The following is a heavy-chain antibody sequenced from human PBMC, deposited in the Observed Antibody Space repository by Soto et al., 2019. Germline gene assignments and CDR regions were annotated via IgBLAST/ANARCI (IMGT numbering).Heavy chain of an antibody. CDR3: AKEQLAMTVVVADYFDS. V-gene: IGHV3-30*18. CDR1: GFTFSTYG. CDR2: ISYDGGSK. Sequence: ESGGGVVQPGESLRLSCAASGFTFSTYGIHWVRQAPGKGLEWVALISYDGGSKYYGDSVKGRFIISRDNSHNTVSLQMNSLRADDTAVYFCAKEQLAMTVVVADYFDSWGQGTLVTVSS. D-gene: IGHD3-22*01. J-gene: IGHJ4*02.